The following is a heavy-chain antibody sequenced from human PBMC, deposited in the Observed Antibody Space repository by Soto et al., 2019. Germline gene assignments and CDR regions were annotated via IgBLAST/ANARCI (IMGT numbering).Heavy chain of an antibody. CDR3: ARGHYDFWSGYFSDYYYGMDV. V-gene: IGHV1-2*04. J-gene: IGHJ6*02. CDR2: INPNSGGT. CDR1: GYTFTGYY. D-gene: IGHD3-3*01. Sequence: ASVKVSCKASGYTFTGYYMHWVRQAPGQGLEWMGWINPNSGGTNYAQKFQGWVTMTRDTSISTAYMELSRLRSDDTAVYYCARGHYDFWSGYFSDYYYGMDVWGQGTTVTVSS.